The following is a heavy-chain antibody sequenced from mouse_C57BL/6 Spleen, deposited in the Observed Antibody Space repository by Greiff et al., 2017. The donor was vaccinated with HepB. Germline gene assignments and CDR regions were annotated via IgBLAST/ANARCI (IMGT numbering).Heavy chain of an antibody. CDR3: ARNGYGSSYLYAMDY. D-gene: IGHD1-1*01. Sequence: QVQLQQSGPGLVQPSQSLSITCTVSGFSLTSYGVHWVRQSPGKGLEWLGVIWSGGSTDYNAAFISSLSISKDNSKSQVFFKMNSLQADDTAIYYCARNGYGSSYLYAMDYWGQGTSVTVSS. CDR1: GFSLTSYG. J-gene: IGHJ4*01. V-gene: IGHV2-2*01. CDR2: IWSGGST.